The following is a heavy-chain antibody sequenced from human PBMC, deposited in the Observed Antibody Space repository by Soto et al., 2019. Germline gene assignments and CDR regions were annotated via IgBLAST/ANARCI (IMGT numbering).Heavy chain of an antibody. D-gene: IGHD5-18*01. J-gene: IGHJ6*02. V-gene: IGHV3-30*18. Sequence: QVQLVESGGGVVQPGRSLRLSCAASGFTFSSYGTHWVRQAPGKGLEWVAVISYDGSNKYYADSVKGRFTISRDNSKNTLYLQMNSLRAEDTAVYYCAKRPNSYGPPGDYYGTDVWGQGTTVTVSS. CDR3: AKRPNSYGPPGDYYGTDV. CDR2: ISYDGSNK. CDR1: GFTFSSYG.